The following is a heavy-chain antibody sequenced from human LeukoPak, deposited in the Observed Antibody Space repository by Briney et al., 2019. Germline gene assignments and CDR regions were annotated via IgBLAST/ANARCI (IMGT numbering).Heavy chain of an antibody. J-gene: IGHJ3*02. Sequence: SETLSLTCAVSGGSISSSNWWSWVRQPPGKGLEWIGEIYHSGSTNYNPSLKSRVTISVDKSKNQFSLKLSSVTAADTAVYYCARVWEDIVVVVAATRPVAFDIWGQGTMVTVSS. CDR1: GGSISSSNW. D-gene: IGHD2-15*01. V-gene: IGHV4-4*02. CDR2: IYHSGST. CDR3: ARVWEDIVVVVAATRPVAFDI.